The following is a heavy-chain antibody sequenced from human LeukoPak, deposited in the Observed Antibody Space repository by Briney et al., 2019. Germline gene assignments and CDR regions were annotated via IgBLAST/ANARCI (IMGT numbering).Heavy chain of an antibody. Sequence: GGSLRLSCAASGFSFSSYVMHWVRQAPGKGLEWVAVIWYDGSNKYYADSVKGRLTISRDNSKNTLYLQMNSLRAEDTAVYYCTRDWRDLGYDYWGQGTLVTVSS. V-gene: IGHV3-33*01. J-gene: IGHJ4*02. D-gene: IGHD5-12*01. CDR1: GFSFSSYV. CDR2: IWYDGSNK. CDR3: TRDWRDLGYDY.